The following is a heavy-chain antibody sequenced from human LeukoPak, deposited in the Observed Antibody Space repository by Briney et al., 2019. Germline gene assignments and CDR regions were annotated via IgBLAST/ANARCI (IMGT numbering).Heavy chain of an antibody. J-gene: IGHJ4*02. Sequence: KPSETLSLTCAVYGGSFSGYYWSWIRQPPGKGLEWIGEINHSGSTNYNPSLKSQVTISVDTSKNQFSLKLSSVTAADTAVYYCASSPIVVVPAAVSLFDYWGQGTLVTVSS. V-gene: IGHV4-34*01. CDR1: GGSFSGYY. CDR3: ASSPIVVVPAAVSLFDY. CDR2: INHSGST. D-gene: IGHD2-2*01.